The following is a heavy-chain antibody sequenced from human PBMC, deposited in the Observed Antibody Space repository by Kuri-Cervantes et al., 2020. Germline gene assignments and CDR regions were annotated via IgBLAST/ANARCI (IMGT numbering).Heavy chain of an antibody. Sequence: GGSLRLSCAASGFTFDDYAMHWVRQAPGKGLEWVSGISWNSGSIGYADSVKGRFTISRDNAKNSLYLQMNSLRAEDTALYYCAKDMPDVVVAATSGVPYYYYYYMDVWGKGTTVTVSS. V-gene: IGHV3-9*01. J-gene: IGHJ6*03. CDR2: ISWNSGSI. CDR1: GFTFDDYA. CDR3: AKDMPDVVVAATSGVPYYYYYYMDV. D-gene: IGHD2-15*01.